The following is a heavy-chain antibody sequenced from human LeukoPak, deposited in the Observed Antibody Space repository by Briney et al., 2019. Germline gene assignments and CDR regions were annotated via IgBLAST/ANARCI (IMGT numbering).Heavy chain of an antibody. D-gene: IGHD3-3*01. Sequence: ASVKVSCKVSGYTLTELSIHWVRQAPGKGLEWMGGFDPEDGETIYAQKFQGRVTMTEDTSTDTAYMELSSLRSEDTAVYYCARDYDFWSGYSQYYFDYWGQGTLVTVSS. CDR2: FDPEDGET. V-gene: IGHV1-24*01. CDR3: ARDYDFWSGYSQYYFDY. CDR1: GYTLTELS. J-gene: IGHJ4*02.